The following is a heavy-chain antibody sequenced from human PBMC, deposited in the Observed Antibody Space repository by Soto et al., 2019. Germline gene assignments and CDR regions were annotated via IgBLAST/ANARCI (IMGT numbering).Heavy chain of an antibody. Sequence: ASVKVSCKASGYTFTSYAMHWVRQAPGQRLEWKGWINAGNGNTKYSQKFQGRVTITRDTSASTAYMELSSLRSEDTAVYYCARGRVVGATYNWFDPWGQGTLVTVSS. CDR2: INAGNGNT. CDR3: ARGRVVGATYNWFDP. V-gene: IGHV1-3*01. D-gene: IGHD1-26*01. J-gene: IGHJ5*02. CDR1: GYTFTSYA.